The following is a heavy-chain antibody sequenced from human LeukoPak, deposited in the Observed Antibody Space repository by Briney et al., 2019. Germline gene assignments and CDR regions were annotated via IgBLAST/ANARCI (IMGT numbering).Heavy chain of an antibody. Sequence: GGSLRLSCAASGFTFSNCGMHWVRQAPGKGLEWVAVIWYDGSYKYYADSVKGRFTISRDNSKNTLYLQMNSLRAEDTAVYYCARALVDWGQGTLVTVSS. CDR2: IWYDGSYK. CDR3: ARALVD. D-gene: IGHD2-21*01. V-gene: IGHV3-33*01. J-gene: IGHJ4*02. CDR1: GFTFSNCG.